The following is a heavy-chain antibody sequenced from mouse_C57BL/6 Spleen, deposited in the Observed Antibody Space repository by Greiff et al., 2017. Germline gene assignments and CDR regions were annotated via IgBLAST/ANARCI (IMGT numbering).Heavy chain of an antibody. CDR2: ILPGSGCT. J-gene: IGHJ2*01. Sequence: LQASGAELMKPGASVKLSCKATGYTFTGYWIEWVKQRPGHGLEWIGEILPGSGCTNYNEKFKGKATFTADTSSNTAYMQLSSLTTEDSAIYYCARASSDFDYWGQGTTLTVSS. V-gene: IGHV1-9*01. D-gene: IGHD3-2*02. CDR3: ARASSDFDY. CDR1: GYTFTGYW.